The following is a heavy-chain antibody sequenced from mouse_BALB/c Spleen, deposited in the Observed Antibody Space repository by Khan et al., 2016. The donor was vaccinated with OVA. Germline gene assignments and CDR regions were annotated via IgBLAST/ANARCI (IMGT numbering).Heavy chain of an antibody. CDR2: IYPGNSDT. CDR1: GYTFTSYW. CDR3: TRFGYRFAY. J-gene: IGHJ3*01. D-gene: IGHD2-2*01. Sequence: EVQLQQSGTVLARPGTSVKMSCKASGYTFTSYWMHWVKQRPGQGLEWIGAIYPGNSDTSYNQKFKGKAKLTPVTSTSTAYMELSKLTNEDAAVYYCTRFGYRFAYWGQGTLVTVSA. V-gene: IGHV1-5*01.